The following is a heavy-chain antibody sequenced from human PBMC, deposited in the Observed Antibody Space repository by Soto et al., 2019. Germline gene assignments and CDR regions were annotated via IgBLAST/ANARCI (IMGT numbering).Heavy chain of an antibody. CDR1: GFAFSSFG. CDR3: ARVVGGYGDY. V-gene: IGHV3-33*01. J-gene: IGHJ4*02. D-gene: IGHD3-22*01. Sequence: QVQLVESGGGVVQPGRSLRLSCAASGFAFSSFGMHWVRQAPGKGLEWVAVIWYDGSRKYYADSVKGRFTISRDNSKNTLYLQMNSLRAEDTAVYYCARVVGGYGDYWGQGTLVTVSS. CDR2: IWYDGSRK.